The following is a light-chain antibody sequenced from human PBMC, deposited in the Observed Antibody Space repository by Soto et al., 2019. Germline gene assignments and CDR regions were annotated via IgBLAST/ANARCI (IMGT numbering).Light chain of an antibody. J-gene: IGKJ5*01. V-gene: IGKV1-33*01. CDR3: QQYSNIIT. Sequence: IQMTQSPSSLSSSLGDRATITCQASQDVSNYLNWYQQKLGKAPKILIYDASNLETGVPSRFSGIGSGTDFSFTISSMKPEDFATYYCQQYSNIITFGQGTRLEIK. CDR1: QDVSNY. CDR2: DAS.